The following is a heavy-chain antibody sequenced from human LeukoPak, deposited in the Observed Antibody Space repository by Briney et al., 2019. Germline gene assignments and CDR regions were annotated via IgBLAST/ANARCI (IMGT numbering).Heavy chain of an antibody. V-gene: IGHV4-39*01. Sequence: SETLSLTCTVSGGPISSSSYYWGWIRQPPGKGLEWIGSAFYSGSTYYNPSLKSRVTISVDTSKNQFSLKLSSVTAADTAVYYCARLIQRYDLLTGYSPDAFDIWGQGTMVTVSS. CDR3: ARLIQRYDLLTGYSPDAFDI. D-gene: IGHD3-9*01. CDR1: GGPISSSSYY. J-gene: IGHJ3*02. CDR2: AFYSGST.